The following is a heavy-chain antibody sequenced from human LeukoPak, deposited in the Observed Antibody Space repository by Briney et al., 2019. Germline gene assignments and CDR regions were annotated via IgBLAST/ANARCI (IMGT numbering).Heavy chain of an antibody. CDR2: IDWDDDK. CDR3: AHRKGSGLDVLDI. D-gene: IGHD3-10*01. J-gene: IGHJ3*02. Sequence: SGPALVRPTQTLTLTCTFSGFSLSTNKMCVSWIRQPPGKALVWLARIDWDDDKYYSTSLKTRLTITKDTSKNQVVLTMTNMDPVDTATYYCAHRKGSGLDVLDIWGQGTMVTVSS. V-gene: IGHV2-70*12. CDR1: GFSLSTNKMC.